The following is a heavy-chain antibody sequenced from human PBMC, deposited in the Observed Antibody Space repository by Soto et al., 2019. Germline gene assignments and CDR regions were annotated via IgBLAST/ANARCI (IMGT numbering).Heavy chain of an antibody. V-gene: IGHV4-34*01. CDR2: VNHSGEA. Sequence: PSETLSLTCGVYGGSFRNYYWIWVRQPPGKGLEWIGEVNHSGEATYNPSLQSRITISLDTSNNQFSLKMTSVTAADTSVYYCARGSFSSSSSWFDPWGRGTLVTVSS. D-gene: IGHD6-6*01. CDR1: GGSFRNYY. J-gene: IGHJ5*02. CDR3: ARGSFSSSSSWFDP.